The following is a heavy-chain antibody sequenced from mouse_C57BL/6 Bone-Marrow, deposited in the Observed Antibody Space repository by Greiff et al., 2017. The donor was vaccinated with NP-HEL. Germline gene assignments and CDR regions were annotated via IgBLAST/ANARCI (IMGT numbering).Heavy chain of an antibody. Sequence: QVQLQQPGADLVKPGASVKLSCKASGYTFTSYWMHWVKQRPGRGLEWIGRIDPNSGGTKFNEKFKTKATLTVDKPSSTAYMQLSSLTSEDSAVXYCARYYYSSRSWYFDVWGTGTTVTVSS. V-gene: IGHV1-72*01. CDR1: GYTFTSYW. D-gene: IGHD1-1*01. CDR3: ARYYYSSRSWYFDV. J-gene: IGHJ1*03. CDR2: IDPNSGGT.